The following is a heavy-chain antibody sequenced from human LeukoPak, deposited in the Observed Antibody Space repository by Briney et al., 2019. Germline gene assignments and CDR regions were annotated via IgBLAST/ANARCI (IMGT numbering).Heavy chain of an antibody. V-gene: IGHV1-69*06. CDR3: ARDSEQLVPRDYYYGMDV. D-gene: IGHD6-6*01. CDR2: IIPIFGTA. J-gene: IGHJ6*02. Sequence: GASVKVSCKASGGTFSSYAISWVRQAPGQGLEWMGGIIPIFGTANYAQKFQGRVTITADKSTSTAYMELSSLRSEDTAVYYCARDSEQLVPRDYYYGMDVWGQGTTVTVSS. CDR1: GGTFSSYA.